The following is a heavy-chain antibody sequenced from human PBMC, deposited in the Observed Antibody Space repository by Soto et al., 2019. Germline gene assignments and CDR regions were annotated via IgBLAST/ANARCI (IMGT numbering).Heavy chain of an antibody. V-gene: IGHV3-23*01. CDR2: ISGSGGST. CDR3: AKDPTGGGYEPTYYFDY. J-gene: IGHJ4*02. CDR1: GFTFSSYA. Sequence: GGSLRLSCAASGFTFSSYAMSWVRQAPGKGLEWVSAISGSGGSTYYADSVKGRFTISRDNSKNTLYLQMNSLRAEDTAVYYCAKDPTGGGYEPTYYFDYWGQGTLVTVSS. D-gene: IGHD5-12*01.